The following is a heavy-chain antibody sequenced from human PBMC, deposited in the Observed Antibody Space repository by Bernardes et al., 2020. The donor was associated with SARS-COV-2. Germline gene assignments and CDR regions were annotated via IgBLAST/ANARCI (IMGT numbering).Heavy chain of an antibody. D-gene: IGHD3-10*01. CDR1: GYTFPSYA. J-gene: IGHJ4*02. V-gene: IGHV7-4-1*02. CDR2: INTNTGNP. Sequence: AGWQVSCKASGYTFPSYAMNWVRQAPGQGLEWMGWINTNTGNPTYAQGFTGRFVFSLDTSVSTAYLQISSLKAEDTAVYYCATYYYGSGSYYDYWGQGTLVTVSS. CDR3: ATYYYGSGSYYDY.